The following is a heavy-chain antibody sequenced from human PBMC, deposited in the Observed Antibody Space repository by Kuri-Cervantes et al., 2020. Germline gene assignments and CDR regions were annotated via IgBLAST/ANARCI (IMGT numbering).Heavy chain of an antibody. Sequence: GSLRLSCAVYGGSFSGYYWSWIRQPPGKGLEWIGEINHSGSTNYNPSLKSRVTISVDTSKNQFSLKLSSVTAADTAVYYCARGGNGYEFGELDYWGQGTLVTVSS. V-gene: IGHV4-34*01. J-gene: IGHJ4*02. D-gene: IGHD3-10*01. CDR3: ARGGNGYEFGELDY. CDR1: GGSFSGYY. CDR2: INHSGST.